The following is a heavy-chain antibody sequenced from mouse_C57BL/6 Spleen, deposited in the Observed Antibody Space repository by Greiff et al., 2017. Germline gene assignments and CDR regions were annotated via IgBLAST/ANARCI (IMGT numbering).Heavy chain of an antibody. J-gene: IGHJ4*01. D-gene: IGHD1-1*01. CDR1: GFTFSSYT. V-gene: IGHV5-9*01. Sequence: EVMLVESGGGLVKPGGSLKLSCAASGFTFSSYTMSWVRQTPEKRLEWVATISGCGGNTYYPDSVKGRFTISRDNAKNTLYLQMSSLRSEDTALYYCARRGTTVVGHAYYAMDYWGQGTSVAVSS. CDR3: ARRGTTVVGHAYYAMDY. CDR2: ISGCGGNT.